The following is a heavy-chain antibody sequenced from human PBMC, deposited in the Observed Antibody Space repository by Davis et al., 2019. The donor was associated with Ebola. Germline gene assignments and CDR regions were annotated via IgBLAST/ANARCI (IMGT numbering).Heavy chain of an antibody. D-gene: IGHD4/OR15-4a*01. CDR3: GRQESLYGAIDS. Sequence: GESLKISCKGSGYSFISYWIAWVRQMPGQGPEWMGIIYSGDSDTRYSASFEGQVTISVDRSISTAHLQWSSLKASDTGIYYCGRQESLYGAIDSWGQGTLVTVSS. CDR2: IYSGDSDT. V-gene: IGHV5-51*01. CDR1: GYSFISYW. J-gene: IGHJ4*02.